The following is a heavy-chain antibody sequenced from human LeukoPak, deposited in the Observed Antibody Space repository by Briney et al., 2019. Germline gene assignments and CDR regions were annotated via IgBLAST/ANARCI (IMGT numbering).Heavy chain of an antibody. CDR3: ARSVVVAPAAITSGWFDS. D-gene: IGHD2-2*01. CDR1: GGAISSGSHF. J-gene: IGHJ5*01. V-gene: IGHV4-39*01. Sequence: SETLSLTCTVSGGAISSGSHFWVWIRQPPGKGLAWIGSIYFTGHTYNNPSLTGRVSMSVDMSKNQFSLKLSSVTAADAAVYSCARSVVVAPAAITSGWFDSWGRGTLVTVSS. CDR2: IYFTGHT.